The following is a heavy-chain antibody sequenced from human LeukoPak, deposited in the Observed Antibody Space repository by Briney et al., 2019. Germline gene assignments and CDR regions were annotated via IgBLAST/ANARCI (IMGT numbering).Heavy chain of an antibody. Sequence: PSGTLSLTCVVSGGSISSSNWWSWVRQPPGKGLEWIGEIYHSGSTNYNPSLKSRVTISVDKSKNQFSLKLSSVTAADTAVYYCARVRRGYSYGYNWFDPWGQGTLVTVSS. V-gene: IGHV4-4*02. CDR1: GGSISSSNW. CDR2: IYHSGST. D-gene: IGHD5-18*01. CDR3: ARVRRGYSYGYNWFDP. J-gene: IGHJ5*02.